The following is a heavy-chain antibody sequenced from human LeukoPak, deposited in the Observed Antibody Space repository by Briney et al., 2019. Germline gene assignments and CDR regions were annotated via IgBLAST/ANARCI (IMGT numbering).Heavy chain of an antibody. Sequence: SVKVSCKASGGTFSSYAISWVRQAPGQGLEWMGGIIPIFGTANYAQKFQGRVTITADESTSTAYMELSSLRSEDTAVYYCARDRITIFGVVSGGDYGMDVWGQGTTVTVSS. J-gene: IGHJ6*02. CDR2: IIPIFGTA. V-gene: IGHV1-69*13. D-gene: IGHD3-3*01. CDR3: ARDRITIFGVVSGGDYGMDV. CDR1: GGTFSSYA.